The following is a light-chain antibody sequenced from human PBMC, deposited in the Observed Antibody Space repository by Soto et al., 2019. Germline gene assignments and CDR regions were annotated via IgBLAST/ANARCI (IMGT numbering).Light chain of an antibody. Sequence: ENVLTQSPGTLSLSPGERATLSCRASQSVSSNFLAWYQQKPGQAPRLLMYGASSRATGIPDRFSGTGSGTDFTLTISRLEPEDFAVYYCQQYGSSPYTFGLGTKLEIK. CDR2: GAS. CDR1: QSVSSNF. CDR3: QQYGSSPYT. V-gene: IGKV3-20*01. J-gene: IGKJ2*01.